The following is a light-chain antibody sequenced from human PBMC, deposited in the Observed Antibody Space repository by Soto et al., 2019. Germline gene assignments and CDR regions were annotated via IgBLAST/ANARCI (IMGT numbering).Light chain of an antibody. CDR3: QQFDSSPWT. Sequence: EIVLTQSPGTLSLSPGERATLSCRASQTLSSSYLAWYQQAVGQAPRLLIYGASSRAAGIPDRFSGSGSGTDFTLTISRLEPEDFALYYCQQFDSSPWTFGQGTRVEI. CDR1: QTLSSSY. CDR2: GAS. V-gene: IGKV3-20*01. J-gene: IGKJ1*01.